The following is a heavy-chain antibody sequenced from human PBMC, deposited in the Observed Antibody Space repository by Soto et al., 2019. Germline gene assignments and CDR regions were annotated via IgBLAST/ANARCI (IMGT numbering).Heavy chain of an antibody. Sequence: GGSLRLSCAASGFTFSNYAMHWVRQAPGKGLEWVGFIRSKAYGGTTEYAASVKGRFTISRDDSKSIAYLQMNSLKTEDTAVYYCTRTQSPARPDAFDIWGQGTMVTVSS. CDR2: IRSKAYGGTT. CDR1: GFTFSNYA. V-gene: IGHV3-49*04. CDR3: TRTQSPARPDAFDI. J-gene: IGHJ3*02.